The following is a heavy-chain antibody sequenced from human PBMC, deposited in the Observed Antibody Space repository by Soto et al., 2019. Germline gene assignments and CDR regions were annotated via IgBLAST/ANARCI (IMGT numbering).Heavy chain of an antibody. CDR3: ARQSYDMPVDA. CDR2: TKIDGTAT. V-gene: IGHV3-74*01. Sequence: EVKLVESGGGLVQPGGSLRLSCTGSGFIFRNYWMYWVRQAPGKGPVWVARTKIDGTATSLADSVKGRFTVYRDNAKDTLYLQLTSLRADDTAVYYCARQSYDMPVDAWGQGTRVIVSS. J-gene: IGHJ5*02. CDR1: GFIFRNYW. D-gene: IGHD1-1*01.